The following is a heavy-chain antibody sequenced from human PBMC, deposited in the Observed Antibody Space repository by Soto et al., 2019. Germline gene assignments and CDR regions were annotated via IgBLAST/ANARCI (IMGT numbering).Heavy chain of an antibody. D-gene: IGHD3-9*01. CDR1: GYTFTNYG. CDR2: INANNGNT. Sequence: QVQLVQSGAEVKKPGASVKVSCRASGYTFTNYGISWVRQAPGQGLEWMGWINANNGNTNYAQTLQGRVTMTTDTSTSTAYMELRSLRSDDTAVYYSARDTMTGYLQFDYWGQGTLVTVSS. V-gene: IGHV1-18*01. J-gene: IGHJ4*02. CDR3: ARDTMTGYLQFDY.